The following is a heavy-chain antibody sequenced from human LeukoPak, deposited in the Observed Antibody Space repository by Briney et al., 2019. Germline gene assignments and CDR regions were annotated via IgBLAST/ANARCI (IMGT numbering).Heavy chain of an antibody. CDR1: GFTFSSYG. Sequence: PGGSLRLSCAASGFTFSSYGMHWVRQAPGKGLEWVAFIRYDGSNKYYADSVKGRFTISRDNSKNTLYLQMNSLRAEDTAVYYCAKNPYCSSTSCYRVYYYYYMDVWGEGTTVTVSS. CDR3: AKNPYCSSTSCYRVYYYYYMDV. V-gene: IGHV3-30*02. D-gene: IGHD2-2*02. CDR2: IRYDGSNK. J-gene: IGHJ6*03.